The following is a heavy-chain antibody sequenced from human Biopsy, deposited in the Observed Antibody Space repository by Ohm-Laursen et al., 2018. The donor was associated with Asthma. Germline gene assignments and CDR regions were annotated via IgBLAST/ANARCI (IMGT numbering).Heavy chain of an antibody. V-gene: IGHV2-5*02. CDR1: GGSISGFY. Sequence: TLSLTCTVSGGSISGFYWGWIRQPPGKALEWLARIYWDDDKRYSSSLKSRLTITKDTSKNQVVLTMTNMDPVDTATYYCAHRLCIGGACYDAFDIWGQGTMVTVSS. J-gene: IGHJ3*02. CDR2: IYWDDDK. CDR3: AHRLCIGGACYDAFDI. D-gene: IGHD2-8*02.